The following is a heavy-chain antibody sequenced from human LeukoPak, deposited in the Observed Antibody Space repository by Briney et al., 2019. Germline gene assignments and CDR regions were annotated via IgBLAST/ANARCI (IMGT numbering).Heavy chain of an antibody. D-gene: IGHD2-15*01. V-gene: IGHV3-53*01. CDR3: ARESYCSGGSCSSLDY. CDR1: GFTVSSNY. CDR2: IYSGGST. Sequence: GGSLRLSCAASGFTVSSNYMSWVRQAPGKGLEGGSVIYSGGSTYYADSVKGRFTISRDNSKNTLYLQMNSLRAEDTAVYYCARESYCSGGSCSSLDYWGQGTLVTASS. J-gene: IGHJ4*02.